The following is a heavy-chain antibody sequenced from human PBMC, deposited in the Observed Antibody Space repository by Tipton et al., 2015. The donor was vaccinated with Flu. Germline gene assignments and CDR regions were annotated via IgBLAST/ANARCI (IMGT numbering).Heavy chain of an antibody. CDR2: IYYNGDT. V-gene: IGHV4-31*03. CDR1: GDSIGSDYY. J-gene: IGHJ6*03. D-gene: IGHD4-17*01. Sequence: TLSLTCSVSGDSIGSDYYWSWIRQRPGKGLEWIGYIYYNGDTYYNPSFKSRLTISVDRSKKQFSLNLNSVSAADTAVYYCARGDYGDYKYVWGQGTTVTVSS. CDR3: ARGDYGDYKYV.